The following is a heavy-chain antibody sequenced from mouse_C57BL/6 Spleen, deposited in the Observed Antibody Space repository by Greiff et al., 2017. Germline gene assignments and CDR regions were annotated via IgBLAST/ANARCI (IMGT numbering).Heavy chain of an antibody. CDR1: GYTFTSYW. J-gene: IGHJ2*01. D-gene: IGHD1-1*01. V-gene: IGHV1-55*01. Sequence: QVQLQQPGAELVKPGASVKMSCKASGYTFTSYWITWVKQRPGQGLEWIGDIYPGSGSTNYNEKFKSKATLTVDTSSSTAYMQLSSLTSEDSAVYYCAREGITSVVATPFGYWGQGTTLTVSS. CDR2: IYPGSGST. CDR3: AREGITSVVATPFGY.